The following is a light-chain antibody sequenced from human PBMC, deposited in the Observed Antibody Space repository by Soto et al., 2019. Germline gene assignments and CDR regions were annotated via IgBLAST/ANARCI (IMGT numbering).Light chain of an antibody. CDR1: QSLRHHNGYNY. CDR3: SQTLHAPYS. V-gene: IGKV2-28*01. J-gene: IGKJ2*01. CDR2: LGS. Sequence: DLVMTQSPLSLPVTPGEPASISCRSSQSLRHHNGYNYLDWYLQKPGQSPQVLIYLGSNRSSGVTDRVIGSGADTVFTLKISRLDAEDVGVYYCSQTLHAPYSFGQGTKLEIK.